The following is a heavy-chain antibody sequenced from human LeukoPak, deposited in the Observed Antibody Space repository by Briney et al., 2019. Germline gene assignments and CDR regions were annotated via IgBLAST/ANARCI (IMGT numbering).Heavy chain of an antibody. J-gene: IGHJ6*03. CDR1: GGAISSGSYY. V-gene: IGHV4-61*02. CDR3: ARGLRYYASGSYFATDYYYYYMDV. Sequence: SETLSLTCTVSGGAISSGSYYWSWIRQPAGKGLEWIGRIYTSGSTNYNPSLKSRVTISVDTSKNQFSLKLSSVTAADTAVYYCARGLRYYASGSYFATDYYYYYMDVWGKGTTVTVSS. D-gene: IGHD3-10*01. CDR2: IYTSGST.